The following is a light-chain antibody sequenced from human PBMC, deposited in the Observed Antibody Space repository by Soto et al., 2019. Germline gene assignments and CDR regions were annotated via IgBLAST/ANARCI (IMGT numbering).Light chain of an antibody. Sequence: EIVLTQSPGTLSLSPGERATLSCRASQSVSSSYLAWYQQKPGQAPRLLIYGASSRATGIPDRFSGSGSGTDFTRTISRLEPEDFAVDYCQQYGSSPQTFGQGTKVELK. CDR2: GAS. CDR1: QSVSSSY. CDR3: QQYGSSPQT. J-gene: IGKJ1*01. V-gene: IGKV3-20*01.